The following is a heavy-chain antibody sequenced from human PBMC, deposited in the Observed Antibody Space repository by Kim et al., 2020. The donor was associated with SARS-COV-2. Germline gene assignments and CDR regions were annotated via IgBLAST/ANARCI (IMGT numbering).Heavy chain of an antibody. CDR1: GFTFSSYS. J-gene: IGHJ3*02. V-gene: IGHV3-48*02. CDR2: ISSSSSTI. CDR3: ATTYYYDSSALDAFDI. Sequence: GGSLRLSCAASGFTFSSYSMNWVRQAPGKGLEWVSYISSSSSTIYYADSVKGRFTISRDNAKNSLYLQMNSLRDEDTAVYYCATTYYYDSSALDAFDIWGQGTMVTVSS. D-gene: IGHD3-22*01.